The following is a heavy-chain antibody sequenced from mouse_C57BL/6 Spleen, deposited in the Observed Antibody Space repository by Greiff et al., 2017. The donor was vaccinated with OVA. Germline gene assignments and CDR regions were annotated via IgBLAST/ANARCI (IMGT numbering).Heavy chain of an antibody. Sequence: VQLQQPGAELVKPGASVKMSCKASGYTFTSYWITWVKQRPGQGLEWIGDIYPGSGSTNYNEKFKSKATMTVDTSSSTAYMQLSSLTSEDTAVYYCARQEYGYDYWGQGTTLTVSS. V-gene: IGHV1-55*01. D-gene: IGHD2-2*01. CDR2: IYPGSGST. CDR3: ARQEYGYDY. J-gene: IGHJ2*01. CDR1: GYTFTSYW.